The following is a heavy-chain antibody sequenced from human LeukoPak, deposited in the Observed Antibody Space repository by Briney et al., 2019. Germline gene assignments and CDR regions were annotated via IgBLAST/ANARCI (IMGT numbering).Heavy chain of an antibody. D-gene: IGHD1-26*01. CDR2: IYYSGST. Sequence: PSETLSLTCTVSGGSISSYYWSWIRQPPGKGLEWIGYIYYSGSTYYNPSLKSRVTISVDTSKNQFSLKLSSVTAADTAVYYCARGQARAGLIVGATGFDYWGQGTLVTVSS. J-gene: IGHJ4*02. CDR1: GGSISSYY. CDR3: ARGQARAGLIVGATGFDY. V-gene: IGHV4-59*12.